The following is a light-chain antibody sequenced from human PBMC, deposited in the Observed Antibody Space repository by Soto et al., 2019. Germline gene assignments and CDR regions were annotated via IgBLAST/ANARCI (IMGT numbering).Light chain of an antibody. CDR2: GAS. CDR3: QQYNNWLT. J-gene: IGKJ4*01. Sequence: EIVITQSPATLSVSPGERATLSCRASQSVSSNLAWYQQKPGQAPRLLIYGASTRATGIPARLSGSGSGTEFTLPISSLQSEDFAVYYCQQYNNWLTFGGGTKVDIK. V-gene: IGKV3-15*01. CDR1: QSVSSN.